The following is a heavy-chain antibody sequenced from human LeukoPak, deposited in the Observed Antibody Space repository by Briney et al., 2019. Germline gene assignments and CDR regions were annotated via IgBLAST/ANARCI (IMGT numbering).Heavy chain of an antibody. D-gene: IGHD3-10*01. V-gene: IGHV4-34*01. CDR1: GGSFSGYY. CDR3: ARRSRRLWFGDHHPNFDY. CDR2: INHSGST. Sequence: PSETLSLTCAVYGGSFSGYYWSWIRQPPGKGLEWIGEINHSGSTNYNPSLKSRVTISVDTSKNQFSLKLSSVTAADTAVYYCARRSRRLWFGDHHPNFDYWGQGTLVTVSS. J-gene: IGHJ4*02.